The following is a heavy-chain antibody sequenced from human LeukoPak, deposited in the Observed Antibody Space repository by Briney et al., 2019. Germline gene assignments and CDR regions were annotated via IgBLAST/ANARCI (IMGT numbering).Heavy chain of an antibody. CDR3: AKRIAVAGPYFDY. Sequence: GGSLTLSCAASGFTFGDYAMSWVRQGPGKGLEWVSAITTSGGSTYYADSVKGRFTISRDNSKNTLYLQMNSLRAEDTAVYYCAKRIAVAGPYFDYWGQGTLVTVSS. CDR1: GFTFGDYA. J-gene: IGHJ4*02. V-gene: IGHV3-23*01. D-gene: IGHD6-19*01. CDR2: ITTSGGST.